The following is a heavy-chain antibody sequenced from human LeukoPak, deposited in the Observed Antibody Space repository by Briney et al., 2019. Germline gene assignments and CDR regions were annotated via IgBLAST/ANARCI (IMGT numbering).Heavy chain of an antibody. CDR2: IWYDGSNK. J-gene: IGHJ6*02. V-gene: IGHV3-33*01. D-gene: IGHD2-15*01. CDR3: ARADVVVAATQDYYYGMDV. CDR1: GFTFSSYG. Sequence: PGGSLRLSCAASGFTFSSYGMHWVRQAPGKGLEWVAVIWYDGSNKYYADSVKGRFTIPRDNSKNTLYLQMNSLRAEDTAVYYCARADVVVAATQDYYYGMDVWGQGTTVTVSS.